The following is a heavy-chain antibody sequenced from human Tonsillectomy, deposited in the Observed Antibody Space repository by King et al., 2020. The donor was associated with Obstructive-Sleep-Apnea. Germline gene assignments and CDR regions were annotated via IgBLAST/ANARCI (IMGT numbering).Heavy chain of an antibody. CDR3: ARDQIFENYYYGLDV. CDR1: GYSFITYA. CDR2: INAANGYT. J-gene: IGHJ6*02. Sequence: QLVQSGPEVKKPGASVKVSCKASGYSFITYAIHWVRQAPGQSLEWMGWINAANGYTKYSQKFQGRVTITRDTSASTAYMEVNSLRSEDTAVYYCARDQIFENYYYGLDVWGQGTTVTVSS. V-gene: IGHV1-3*01.